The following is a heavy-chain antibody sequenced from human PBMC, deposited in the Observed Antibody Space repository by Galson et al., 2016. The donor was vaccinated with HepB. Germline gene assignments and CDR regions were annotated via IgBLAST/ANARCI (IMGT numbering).Heavy chain of an antibody. CDR1: GYSFTSYT. CDR2: INTGNGNT. D-gene: IGHD3-22*01. V-gene: IGHV1-3*04. CDR3: AREIRVIRGLSWRPGGAFEV. Sequence: SVKVSCKASGYSFTSYTVHWVRQAPGQRLEWMGWINTGNGNTELSQKFQDRVTVTRDTSASTTYMILSSLRSEDTAVYYCAREIRVIRGLSWRPGGAFEVWGQGAMVTVSS. J-gene: IGHJ3*01.